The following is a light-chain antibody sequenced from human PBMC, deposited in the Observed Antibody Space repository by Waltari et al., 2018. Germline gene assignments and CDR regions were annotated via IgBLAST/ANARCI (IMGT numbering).Light chain of an antibody. V-gene: IGKV1-5*01. CDR1: QSISSW. CDR2: DAS. J-gene: IGKJ1*01. CDR3: QQYNSYSA. Sequence: DIQTTQSPSTLSASVGDRVTITCRASQSISSWLAWYQQKPGKAPKLLIYDASSLESGVPSRFSGSGSGTEFTLTISSLQPDDFATYYCQQYNSYSAFGKGNELEIK.